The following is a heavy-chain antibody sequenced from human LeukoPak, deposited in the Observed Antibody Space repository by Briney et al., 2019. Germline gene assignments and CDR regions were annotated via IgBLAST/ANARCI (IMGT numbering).Heavy chain of an antibody. J-gene: IGHJ4*02. CDR1: GGSISSSSYY. Sequence: SETLSLTCTVSGGSISSSSYYWGWIRQPPGKGLEWIGSIYYSGSTYYNPSLKSRVTISVDTSKNQFSLKLSSVTAADTAVYYCARHPSIGLFLGRDPYYFDYWGQGTLVTVSS. CDR3: ARHPSIGLFLGRDPYYFDY. CDR2: IYYSGST. V-gene: IGHV4-39*07. D-gene: IGHD3-3*01.